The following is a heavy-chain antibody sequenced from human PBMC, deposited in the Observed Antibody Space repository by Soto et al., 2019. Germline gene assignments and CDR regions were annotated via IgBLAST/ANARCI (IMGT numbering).Heavy chain of an antibody. V-gene: IGHV3-11*01. CDR3: ARVGDLAYKD. Sequence: QVRLVESGGGLVKPGGSLRLSCVASGFAFSDHYMTWIRQAPGKGLEWISYISSSATTIFYAESVRGRFSISRDNAKNSLFLQMNSLRVDDTAVYYCARVGDLAYKDWGQGTRVTVSS. J-gene: IGHJ4*02. D-gene: IGHD3-16*01. CDR1: GFAFSDHY. CDR2: ISSSATTI.